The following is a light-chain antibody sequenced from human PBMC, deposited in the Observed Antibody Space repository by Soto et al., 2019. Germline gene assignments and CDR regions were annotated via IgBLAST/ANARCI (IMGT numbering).Light chain of an antibody. CDR2: EVS. V-gene: IGLV2-8*01. CDR3: SSYAGSSNLV. Sequence: QAVVTQPPSASGSPGQSVTISCTGTSRDVGGYNYVSWYQQHPGKAPKLMIYEVSKRPSGVPDRFSGSKSDNTASLTVSGLQAEDEADYYCSSYAGSSNLVFGGGTKLTVL. J-gene: IGLJ2*01. CDR1: SRDVGGYNY.